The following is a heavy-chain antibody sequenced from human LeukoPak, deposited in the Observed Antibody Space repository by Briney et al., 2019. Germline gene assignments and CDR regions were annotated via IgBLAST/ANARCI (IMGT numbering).Heavy chain of an antibody. D-gene: IGHD1-7*01. CDR2: INPNNGVT. CDR3: AREKNYYIDS. CDR1: GYTVSGYY. V-gene: IGHV1-2*02. J-gene: IGHJ4*02. Sequence: VASVKVSCKASGYTVSGYYIHWVRQAPGQGLEWMGWINPNNGVTNYAQKFQGRVTMTRDTSISTAFMEMSSLRSDEMAVYYCAREKNYYIDSWGQGTLVTVSS.